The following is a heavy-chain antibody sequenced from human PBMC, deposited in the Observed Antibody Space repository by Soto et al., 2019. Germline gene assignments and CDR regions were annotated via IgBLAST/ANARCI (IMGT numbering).Heavy chain of an antibody. CDR1: GGSISSYY. V-gene: IGHV4-59*01. Sequence: SETLSLTCTVSGGSISSYYWSWIRQPPGKGLEWIGYIYYSGSTNYNPSLKSRVTISVDTSKNQFSLKLSSVTAADTAVYYCARVGVGCSSTSCYEGDDYYYYMDVWGKGTTVTVSS. CDR2: IYYSGST. CDR3: ARVGVGCSSTSCYEGDDYYYYMDV. J-gene: IGHJ6*03. D-gene: IGHD2-2*01.